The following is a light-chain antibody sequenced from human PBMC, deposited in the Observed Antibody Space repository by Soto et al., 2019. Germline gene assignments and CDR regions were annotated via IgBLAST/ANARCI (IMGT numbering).Light chain of an antibody. CDR1: QSVSSY. V-gene: IGKV3-11*01. Sequence: EIVFTQSPATLSLSPGERATLSCRASQSVSSYLAWYEQKPGQAPRLLIYDASNRATGIPARFSGSGSGKYFSLTISSLEPEDFAVYYCQQRSNWITFGQGTDWRL. CDR2: DAS. CDR3: QQRSNWIT. J-gene: IGKJ5*01.